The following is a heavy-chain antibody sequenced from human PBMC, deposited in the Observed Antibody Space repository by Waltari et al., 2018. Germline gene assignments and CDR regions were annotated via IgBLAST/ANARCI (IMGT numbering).Heavy chain of an antibody. Sequence: EVQLVESGGGLVQPGGSLRLSCAASGFNFSSYSMNWVRQAPGKGVVWVSYISSSSSTICYSDSVKSRFTISRDNAKNSLYLQMNSLRAEDTAVYYCEAGDDYGDYVDYWGQGTLVTVSS. CDR1: GFNFSSYS. J-gene: IGHJ4*02. D-gene: IGHD4-17*01. CDR2: ISSSSSTI. CDR3: EAGDDYGDYVDY. V-gene: IGHV3-48*01.